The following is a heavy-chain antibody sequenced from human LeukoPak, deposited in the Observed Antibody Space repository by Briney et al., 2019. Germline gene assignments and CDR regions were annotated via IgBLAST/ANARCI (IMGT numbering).Heavy chain of an antibody. CDR3: ARAPGWFDY. CDR2: IYTSGST. Sequence: SETLSLTCTVSGGSISSGSYYWSWIRQPAGKGLEWIGRIYTSGSTNYNPSLKSRVTISVDTSKNQFSLKLSSVTAADTAVYYCARAPGWFDYWGQGTLVTVSS. J-gene: IGHJ4*02. V-gene: IGHV4-61*02. CDR1: GGSISSGSYY.